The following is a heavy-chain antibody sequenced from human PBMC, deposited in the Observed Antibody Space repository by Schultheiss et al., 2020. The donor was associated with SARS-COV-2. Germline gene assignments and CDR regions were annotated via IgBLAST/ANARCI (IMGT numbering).Heavy chain of an antibody. V-gene: IGHV3-30-3*01. J-gene: IGHJ6*02. CDR3: AKDIAAAGYYYYYYGMDV. D-gene: IGHD6-13*01. CDR1: GFTFDDYA. CDR2: ISYDGSNK. Sequence: GGSLRLSCAASGFTFDDYAMHWVRQAPGKGLEWVAVISYDGSNKYYADSVKGRFTISRDNSKNTLYLQMNSLRAEDTAVYYCAKDIAAAGYYYYYYGMDVWGQGTTVTVSS.